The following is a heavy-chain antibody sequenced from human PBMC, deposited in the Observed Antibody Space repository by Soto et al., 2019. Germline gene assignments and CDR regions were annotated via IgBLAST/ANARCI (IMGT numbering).Heavy chain of an antibody. V-gene: IGHV1-3*01. CDR2: MNAGNGNT. D-gene: IGHD2-21*01. Sequence: QVRLEQSGADVKTPGASVKVSCQASGYTFNIYAIHWVRQAPGQRPEWMGWMNAGNGNTEYSPKFHGRVTMTRDRYARAAYMELSGLTSEDTAVYYCARDCTYCGGDTGRAAFDIWGQGTTVTVS. CDR3: ARDCTYCGGDTGRAAFDI. CDR1: GYTFNIYA. J-gene: IGHJ3*02.